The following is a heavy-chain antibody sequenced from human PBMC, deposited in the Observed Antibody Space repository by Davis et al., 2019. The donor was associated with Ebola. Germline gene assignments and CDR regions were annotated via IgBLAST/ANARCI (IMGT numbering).Heavy chain of an antibody. Sequence: PGGSLRLSCAASGFTVSSNYMSWVRQAPGKGLEWVSVIYSGGSTYYADSVKGRFTISRDNSKNTLYLQMNSLRAEDTAVYYCARSPDEGWFGGYYYMDVWGKGTTVTVSS. CDR1: GFTVSSNY. CDR3: ARSPDEGWFGGYYYMDV. V-gene: IGHV3-53*01. D-gene: IGHD3-10*01. J-gene: IGHJ6*03. CDR2: IYSGGST.